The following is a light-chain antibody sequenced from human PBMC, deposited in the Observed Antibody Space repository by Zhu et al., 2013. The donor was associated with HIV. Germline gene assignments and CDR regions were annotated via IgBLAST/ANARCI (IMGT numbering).Light chain of an antibody. CDR3: QQSYTTPSIT. CDR2: AAS. V-gene: IGKV1-39*01. CDR1: QSISSW. J-gene: IGKJ5*01. Sequence: DVQMTQSPSTLSASVGDRVTITCRASQSISSWLAWYQQKPGKAPKLLIYAASSLQSGVPSRFSGSGSGTDFTLTISSLQPEDFATYFCQQSYTTPSITFGQGTRLDIK.